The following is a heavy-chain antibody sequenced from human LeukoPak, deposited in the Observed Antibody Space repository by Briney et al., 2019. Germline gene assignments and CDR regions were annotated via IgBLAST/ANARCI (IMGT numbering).Heavy chain of an antibody. CDR1: GFTFATYS. D-gene: IGHD5-24*01. V-gene: IGHV3-23*01. CDR2: ISGNADNT. J-gene: IGHJ5*02. Sequence: PGGSLRLSCAASGFTFATYSMSWVRQPPGKGLEWVSSISGNADNTYYADSVKGRFTISRDNSKNTLHLQMNSLRAEDTAVYYCAKGVRVGYGGNWFDRWGQGTLVTVSS. CDR3: AKGVRVGYGGNWFDR.